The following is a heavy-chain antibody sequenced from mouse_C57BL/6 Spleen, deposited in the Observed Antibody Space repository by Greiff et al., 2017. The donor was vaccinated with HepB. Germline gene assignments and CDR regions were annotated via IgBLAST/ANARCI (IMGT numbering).Heavy chain of an antibody. CDR3: ARPKGYYGSSYPWAMDY. CDR2: INPNNGGT. J-gene: IGHJ4*01. Sequence: VQLQQSGPGLVKPGASVKISCKASGYTFTDYYMNWVKQSHGKSLEWIGDINPNNGGTSYNQKFKGKATLTVDKSSSTAYMELRSLTSEDSAVYYCARPKGYYGSSYPWAMDYWGQGTSVTVSS. CDR1: GYTFTDYY. D-gene: IGHD1-1*01. V-gene: IGHV1-26*01.